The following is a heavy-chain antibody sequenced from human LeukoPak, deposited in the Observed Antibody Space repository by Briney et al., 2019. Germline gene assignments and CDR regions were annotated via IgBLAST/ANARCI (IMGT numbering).Heavy chain of an antibody. J-gene: IGHJ3*02. D-gene: IGHD2-21*02. CDR1: GYTFTSYG. CDR2: ISAYNGNT. CDR3: ARDLTQDDAFDI. Sequence: ASMKVSCKASGYTFTSYGISWVRQAPGQGLEWMGWISAYNGNTNYAQKLQGRVTMTTDTSTSTAYMELRSLRSDDTAVYYCARDLTQDDAFDIWGQGTMVTVSS. V-gene: IGHV1-18*04.